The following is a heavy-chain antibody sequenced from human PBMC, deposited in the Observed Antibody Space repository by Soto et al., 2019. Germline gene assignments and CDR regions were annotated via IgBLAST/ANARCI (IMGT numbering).Heavy chain of an antibody. CDR2: IIPIFGTA. V-gene: IGHV1-69*13. Sequence: GASVKVSCKASGGTFSSYAISWVRQAPGQGLEWMGGIIPIFGTANYAQKFQGRVTITADESTSTAYMELSSLRSEDTAVYYCARVDGALYGSTFDYWGQGTLVTVSS. J-gene: IGHJ4*02. CDR1: GGTFSSYA. D-gene: IGHD4-17*01. CDR3: ARVDGALYGSTFDY.